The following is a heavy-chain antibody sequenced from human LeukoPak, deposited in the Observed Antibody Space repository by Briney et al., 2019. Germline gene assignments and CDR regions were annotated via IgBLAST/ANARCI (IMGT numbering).Heavy chain of an antibody. CDR2: IYYSGST. CDR3: ARDGVRDGYNSFDY. J-gene: IGHJ4*02. V-gene: IGHV4-59*01. Sequence: SETLSLTCTVSGGSISSYYWSWIRQPPGKGLEWIGYIYYSGSTNYNPSLKSRVTISVDTSKNQFSLKLSSVTAADTAVYYCARDGVRDGYNSFDYWGQGTLVTVSS. D-gene: IGHD5-24*01. CDR1: GGSISSYY.